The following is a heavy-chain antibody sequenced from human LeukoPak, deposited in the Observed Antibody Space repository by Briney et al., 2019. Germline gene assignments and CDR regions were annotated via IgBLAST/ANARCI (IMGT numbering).Heavy chain of an antibody. J-gene: IGHJ5*02. Sequence: GGSLRLSCAASGFTFSRYCMYWVCQAPGKGLVWVSRINSDGSNTYYVDSVKGRFTISRDNAKNTLYLQMNSLGAEDTAVYYCARELQIYTRVVEDWFDPWGQGTLVTVSS. D-gene: IGHD2-2*02. CDR2: INSDGSNT. CDR1: GFTFSRYC. V-gene: IGHV3-74*01. CDR3: ARELQIYTRVVEDWFDP.